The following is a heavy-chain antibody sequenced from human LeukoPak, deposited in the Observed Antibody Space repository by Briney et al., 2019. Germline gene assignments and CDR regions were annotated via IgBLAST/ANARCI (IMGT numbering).Heavy chain of an antibody. CDR1: GFTFSSYE. V-gene: IGHV3-48*03. J-gene: IGHJ4*02. CDR2: ISSSGSTI. CDR3: ARDHCSSTSCYDY. D-gene: IGHD2-2*01. Sequence: GGSLRLSCAASGFTFSSYEMNWVRQAPGKGLEWVSYISSSGSTIYYADSVKGRFTISRDNAKNSLYLQMDSLRAEDTAVYYCARDHCSSTSCYDYWGQGTLVTVSS.